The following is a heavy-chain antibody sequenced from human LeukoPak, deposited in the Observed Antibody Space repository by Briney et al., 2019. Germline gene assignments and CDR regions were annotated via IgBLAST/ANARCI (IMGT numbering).Heavy chain of an antibody. Sequence: GGSLRLSCAASEFTFSSYAFHWVRRAPGKGLEWVAVISYDGSNKHYADSVKGRFTISRDNSKNTLYLQMNSLRAEDTAVYYCARDLPWFDPWGQGTLVTVSS. CDR1: EFTFSSYA. J-gene: IGHJ5*02. D-gene: IGHD5/OR15-5a*01. CDR3: ARDLPWFDP. V-gene: IGHV3-30*04. CDR2: ISYDGSNK.